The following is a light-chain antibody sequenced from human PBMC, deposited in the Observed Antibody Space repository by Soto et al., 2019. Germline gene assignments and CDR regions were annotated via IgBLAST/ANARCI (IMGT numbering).Light chain of an antibody. CDR1: QSVSSSH. CDR3: QHSET. CDR2: RAS. Sequence: EIVLTQSPGTLSLSPGERATLSCRASQSVSSSHLAWYQQKPGQAPRLLIYRASSRATGIPDRFSGSGSGTDFTLTISRLEPEDFAVYYCQHSETFGQGTKVDIK. J-gene: IGKJ1*01. V-gene: IGKV3-20*01.